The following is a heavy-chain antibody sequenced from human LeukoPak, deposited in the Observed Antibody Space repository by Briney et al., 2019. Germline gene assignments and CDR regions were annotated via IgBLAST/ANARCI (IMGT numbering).Heavy chain of an antibody. Sequence: PGGSLRLSCAASGFTFSSYAMHWVRQAPGKGLEWVAVISYDGSNKYYADSVKGRFTISRGNSKNTLYLQMNSLRAEDTAVYYCARGDSLLRYFDWLPHDYWGQGTLVTVSS. J-gene: IGHJ4*02. V-gene: IGHV3-30-3*01. CDR2: ISYDGSNK. D-gene: IGHD3-9*01. CDR1: GFTFSSYA. CDR3: ARGDSLLRYFDWLPHDY.